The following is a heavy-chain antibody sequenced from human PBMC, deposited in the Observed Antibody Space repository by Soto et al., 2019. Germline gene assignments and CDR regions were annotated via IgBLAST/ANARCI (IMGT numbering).Heavy chain of an antibody. CDR3: ARQGFGVLHGLADV. J-gene: IGHJ6*02. CDR1: GGSISSGGYY. CDR2: ISDSAYT. Sequence: SETLSLTCTVSGGSISSGGYYWNWIRQHPGKGLEWIGYISDSAYTSYNPSLKGRVSISVDTSKNQFSLTLTSVTAADTAVYYCARQGFGVLHGLADVWGQGTTVTVSS. D-gene: IGHD3-10*01. V-gene: IGHV4-61*08.